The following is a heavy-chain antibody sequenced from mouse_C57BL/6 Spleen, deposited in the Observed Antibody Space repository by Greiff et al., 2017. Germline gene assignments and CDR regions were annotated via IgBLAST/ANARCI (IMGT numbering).Heavy chain of an antibody. Sequence: EVHLVESGPGLVKPSQSLSLTCSVTGYSITSGYYWNWIRQFPGNKLEWMGYISYDGSNNYNPSLKNRISITRDTSKNQFFLKLNSVTTEDTATYYCAREEGTYWGQGTSVTVSS. J-gene: IGHJ4*01. CDR3: AREEGTY. V-gene: IGHV3-6*01. CDR2: ISYDGSN. CDR1: GYSITSGYY. D-gene: IGHD2-14*01.